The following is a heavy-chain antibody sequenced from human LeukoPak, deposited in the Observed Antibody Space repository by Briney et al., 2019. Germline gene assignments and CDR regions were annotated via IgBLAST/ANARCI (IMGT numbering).Heavy chain of an antibody. CDR3: ARDPQLRWYFADY. CDR1: GFTFSDYY. J-gene: IGHJ4*02. Sequence: GGSLRLSCAASGFTFSDYYMSWILQAPGKGLEWVSYISSSGSTIYYADSVKGRFTISRDNAKNSLYLQMNSLRAEDTAVYYCARDPQLRWYFADYWGQGTLVTVSS. V-gene: IGHV3-11*01. CDR2: ISSSGSTI. D-gene: IGHD4-23*01.